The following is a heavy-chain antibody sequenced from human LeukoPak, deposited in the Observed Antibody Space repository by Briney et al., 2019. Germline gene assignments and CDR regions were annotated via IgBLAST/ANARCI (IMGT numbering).Heavy chain of an antibody. CDR1: GGSISSSSYY. V-gene: IGHV4-39*01. Sequence: PSETLSLTCTVSGGSISSSSYYWGWIRQPPGKGLEWIGSIYYSGSTYYNPSLKSRVTISVDTSKNQFSLKLSSVTAADTAVYYCARLLYYYDSSGYRAAFDIWGQGTMVTVSS. CDR3: ARLLYYYDSSGYRAAFDI. D-gene: IGHD3-22*01. CDR2: IYYSGST. J-gene: IGHJ3*02.